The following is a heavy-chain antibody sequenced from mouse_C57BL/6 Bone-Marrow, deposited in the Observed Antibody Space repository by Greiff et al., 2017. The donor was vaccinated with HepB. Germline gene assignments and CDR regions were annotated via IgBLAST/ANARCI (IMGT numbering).Heavy chain of an antibody. V-gene: IGHV1-26*01. Sequence: VQLQQSGPELVKPGASVKISCKASGYTFTDYYMNWVKQSHGKSLEWIGDINPNNVGTSYNQKFKGKATLTVDKSSSTAYMELRSLTSEDSAVYYCARSFFDVWGTGTTFTGSA. CDR1: GYTFTDYY. J-gene: IGHJ1*03. CDR2: INPNNVGT. CDR3: ARSFFDV.